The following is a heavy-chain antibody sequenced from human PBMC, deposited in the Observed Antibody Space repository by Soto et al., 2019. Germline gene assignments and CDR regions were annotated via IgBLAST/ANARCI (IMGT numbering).Heavy chain of an antibody. Sequence: QLQLQESGPGLVKPSETLSLTCTVSGGSISSSSYYWGWIRQPPGKGLEWIGSIYYSGSTYYNPSLKSRVTISVDTSKNQFSLKLSSVTAADTAVYYCARLPGNLRWKGLPPPAGAYYFDYWGQGTLVTVSS. V-gene: IGHV4-39*01. J-gene: IGHJ4*02. D-gene: IGHD2-21*01. CDR3: ARLPGNLRWKGLPPPAGAYYFDY. CDR1: GGSISSSSYY. CDR2: IYYSGST.